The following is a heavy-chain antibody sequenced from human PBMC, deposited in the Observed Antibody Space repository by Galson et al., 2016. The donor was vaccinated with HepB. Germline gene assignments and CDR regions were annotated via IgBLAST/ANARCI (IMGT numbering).Heavy chain of an antibody. D-gene: IGHD1-1*01. Sequence: SVKVSCKASGYTFTNYGLSWVRQVPGQGLEWMGWISSYNGNTRYAQNLQDRVTMTTDTSTSTAYMQLRSLTSDDTAVYYCARAYQYTLDYWGQGTLVTVSS. V-gene: IGHV1-18*04. CDR2: ISSYNGNT. CDR3: ARAYQYTLDY. CDR1: GYTFTNYG. J-gene: IGHJ4*02.